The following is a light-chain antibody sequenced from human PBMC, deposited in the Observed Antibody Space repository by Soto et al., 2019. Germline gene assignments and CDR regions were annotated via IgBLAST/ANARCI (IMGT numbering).Light chain of an antibody. CDR3: QKYNSAPWT. V-gene: IGKV1-27*01. J-gene: IGKJ1*01. CDR1: QGISSY. Sequence: DIQMTQSPSSLSASVGDRVTITCRASQGISSYLAWYQQKPGKVPKILIYAASTLQSGVPSRFSGSGSGPDFTLTISSLQPEDVATYYCQKYNSAPWTFGQGTKVEIK. CDR2: AAS.